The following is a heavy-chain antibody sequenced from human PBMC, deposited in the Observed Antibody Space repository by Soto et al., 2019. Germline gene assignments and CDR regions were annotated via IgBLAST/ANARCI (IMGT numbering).Heavy chain of an antibody. CDR3: ASFSALATVTTNYYYGMDV. CDR1: GYSFTSYW. Sequence: GESLKISCKGSGYSFTSYWINWVRQMPGKGLEWMGRIDPSDSYTNYSPSFQGHVTISADKSISTAYLQWSSLKASDTAMYYCASFSALATVTTNYYYGMDVWGQGTTVTVSS. CDR2: IDPSDSYT. V-gene: IGHV5-10-1*01. J-gene: IGHJ6*02. D-gene: IGHD4-17*01.